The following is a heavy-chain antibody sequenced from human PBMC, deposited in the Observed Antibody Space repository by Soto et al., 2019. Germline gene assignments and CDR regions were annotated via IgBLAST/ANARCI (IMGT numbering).Heavy chain of an antibody. CDR1: GGSFSGYY. V-gene: IGHV4-34*01. J-gene: IGHJ1*01. Sequence: SETLSLTCAVYGGSFSGYYWSWIRQPPGKGLEWIGEINHSGSTNYNPSLKSRVTISVDTSKNQFSLKLSSVTAADTAVYYCARDSVAGTLFWGQAPLVTLSS. CDR3: ARDSVAGTLF. D-gene: IGHD6-19*01. CDR2: INHSGST.